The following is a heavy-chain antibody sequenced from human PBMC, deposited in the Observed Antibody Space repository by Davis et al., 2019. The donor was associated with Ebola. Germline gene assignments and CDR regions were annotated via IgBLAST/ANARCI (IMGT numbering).Heavy chain of an antibody. J-gene: IGHJ4*02. Sequence: GESLKISCAASGFTFSGSAMHWVHQASGKGLEWVGRIRSKANSYATAYAASVKGRFTISRDDSKNTAYLQMNSLKTEDTAVYYCSVSNSVDYWGQGTLVTVSS. CDR2: IRSKANSYAT. CDR3: SVSNSVDY. CDR1: GFTFSGSA. V-gene: IGHV3-73*01. D-gene: IGHD4-23*01.